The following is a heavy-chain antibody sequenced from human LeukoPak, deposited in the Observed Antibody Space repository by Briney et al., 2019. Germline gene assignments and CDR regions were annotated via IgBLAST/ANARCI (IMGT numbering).Heavy chain of an antibody. CDR1: GGSISSCGYY. CDR3: ARVGTDYGASVNWFDP. V-gene: IGHV4-31*03. J-gene: IGHJ5*02. CDR2: IYYSGST. D-gene: IGHD4/OR15-4a*01. Sequence: SETLSLTCTVSGGSISSCGYYWSWIRQHPGKGLEWIGYIYYSGSTYYNPSLKSRVTISVDTSKNQFSLKLSSVTAADTAVYYCARVGTDYGASVNWFDPWGQGTLVTVSS.